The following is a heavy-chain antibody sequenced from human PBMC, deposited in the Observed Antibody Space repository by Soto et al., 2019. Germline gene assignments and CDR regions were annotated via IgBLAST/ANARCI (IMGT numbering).Heavy chain of an antibody. V-gene: IGHV3-30*18. J-gene: IGHJ4*02. CDR3: VKDCEYCSGGSSHLDY. D-gene: IGHD2-15*01. CDR1: GFTFSSYG. Sequence: QVQLVESGGGVVQPGRSLRLSCAASGFTFSSYGMHWVRQAPGKGLEWVAVISYDGSNKYYADSVKGRFTISRDNSKNTLYLQMNSLRAEDTAVYYCVKDCEYCSGGSSHLDYWGQGTLVTVSS. CDR2: ISYDGSNK.